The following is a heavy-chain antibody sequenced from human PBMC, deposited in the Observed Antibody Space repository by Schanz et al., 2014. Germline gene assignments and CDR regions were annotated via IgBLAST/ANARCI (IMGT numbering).Heavy chain of an antibody. CDR1: GGTFSSST. Sequence: QLQLVQSGAEVKKPGSSVKVFCKLSGGTFSSSTLTWVRQAPGQGPELMGWINAHTGNTQYAQKFQGRVNMTRDTVTTTVHLELTRMRTDDTAIYYCARVHIATYHYNSPGAFDIWGQGTRVTVSS. V-gene: IGHV1-18*01. CDR3: ARVHIATYHYNSPGAFDI. J-gene: IGHJ3*02. CDR2: INAHTGNT. D-gene: IGHD3-10*01.